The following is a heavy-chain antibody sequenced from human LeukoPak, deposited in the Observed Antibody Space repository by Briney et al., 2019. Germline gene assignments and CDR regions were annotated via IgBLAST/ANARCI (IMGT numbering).Heavy chain of an antibody. D-gene: IGHD5-24*01. V-gene: IGHV3-23*01. Sequence: GSLRLSCAASGFTFSSYAMSWVRQAPGKGLEWVSAISGSGGSTYYADSVKGRFTISRDNSKNTLYLQMNSLRAENTAVYYCAREMAAPHYYFDYWGQGTLVTVSS. CDR2: ISGSGGST. CDR1: GFTFSSYA. CDR3: AREMAAPHYYFDY. J-gene: IGHJ4*02.